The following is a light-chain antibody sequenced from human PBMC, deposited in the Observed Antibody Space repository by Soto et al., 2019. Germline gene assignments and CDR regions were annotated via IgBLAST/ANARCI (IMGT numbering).Light chain of an antibody. CDR2: DAF. J-gene: IGKJ2*01. CDR1: QSVSSD. CDR3: QQRTNWPPYT. V-gene: IGKV3-11*01. Sequence: EIVLTQSPATLSLSPGERATLSCRTSQSVSSDLAWYQQKPGQAPRLLIYDAFNRATGIPARFSGSGSGTDFTLTISSLEPEDFADYYCQQRTNWPPYTFGQGTRLEIK.